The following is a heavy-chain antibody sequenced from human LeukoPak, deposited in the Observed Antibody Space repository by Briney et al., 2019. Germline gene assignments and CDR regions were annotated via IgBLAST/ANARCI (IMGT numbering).Heavy chain of an antibody. Sequence: PGGSLRLSCAASGFPFSSYWMTWVRQAPGKGLEGVANIKQDGGEKYYVGSVKGRLTISRDNAKNSLYLQMNILRAEDTAVYYCAREDYYGSWNYGAWGGGFDVWGQGTTVTVSS. CDR3: AREDYYGSWNYGAWGGGFDV. CDR2: IKQDGGEK. D-gene: IGHD3-10*01. V-gene: IGHV3-7*01. J-gene: IGHJ6*02. CDR1: GFPFSSYW.